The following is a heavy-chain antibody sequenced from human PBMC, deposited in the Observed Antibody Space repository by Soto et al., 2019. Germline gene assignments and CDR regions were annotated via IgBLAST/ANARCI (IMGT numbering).Heavy chain of an antibody. J-gene: IGHJ4*02. CDR1: GVTFSTYR. CDR2: ISSSSTYI. V-gene: IGHV3-21*01. D-gene: IGHD3-16*01. Sequence: GGSLRLSCAASGVTFSTYRMNWVRQAPGKGLEWVSSISSSSTYIYYADSVKGRFTISRDNAKNSLYLQMNSLRAEDTAVYYGASVDDNGYYFSYSGQGTLVPVSS. CDR3: ASVDDNGYYFSY.